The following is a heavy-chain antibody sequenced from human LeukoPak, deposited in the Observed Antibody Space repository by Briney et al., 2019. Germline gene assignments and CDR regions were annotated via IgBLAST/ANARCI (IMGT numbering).Heavy chain of an antibody. J-gene: IGHJ3*02. D-gene: IGHD3-16*01. CDR3: ASMGANGFDM. V-gene: IGHV7-4-1*02. Sequence: ASGKVSGRASGYTFTSYAIKWLRQAPGQGLEFMGWINTYTGNPTYARAFTGRFVFSVDTSVSTAYLQISRLKTEDTAVYYCASMGANGFDMWGQGTTVPVSS. CDR1: GYTFTSYA. CDR2: INTYTGNP.